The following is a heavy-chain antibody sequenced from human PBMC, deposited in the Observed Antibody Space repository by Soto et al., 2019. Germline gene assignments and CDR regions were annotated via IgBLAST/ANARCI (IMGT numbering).Heavy chain of an antibody. Sequence: ASVKVSCKASGYSFKDHYMHWVRQAPGRGLEWVGIINPSGEHTNYAQQFRGRVAMTRDTSTSTAYMELRSLRSEDTAVYFCARISCKGGSCYFDFDHWGQGTRVTSPQ. CDR1: GYSFKDHY. CDR3: ARISCKGGSCYFDFDH. CDR2: INPSGEHT. V-gene: IGHV1-46*02. J-gene: IGHJ4*02. D-gene: IGHD2-15*01.